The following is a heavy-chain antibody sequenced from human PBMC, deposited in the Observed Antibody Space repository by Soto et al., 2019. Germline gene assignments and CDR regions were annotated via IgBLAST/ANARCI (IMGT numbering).Heavy chain of an antibody. J-gene: IGHJ5*02. CDR2: IKQDGSEK. Sequence: SLRVSTAAAGFKFGSCGMSWVRKAPGKGLEWVANIKQDGSEKYYVDSVKGRFTISRDNAKNSLYLQMNSLRAEDTAVYYCARDSVAIRAAAGPFAPWGQGTLVTVSS. CDR1: GFKFGSCG. D-gene: IGHD6-13*01. V-gene: IGHV3-7*01. CDR3: ARDSVAIRAAAGPFAP.